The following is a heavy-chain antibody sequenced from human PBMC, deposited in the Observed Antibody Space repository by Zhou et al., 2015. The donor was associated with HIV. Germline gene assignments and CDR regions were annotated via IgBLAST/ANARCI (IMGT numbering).Heavy chain of an antibody. CDR3: AKDGGVGAPVEDAFDY. CDR2: ISWNSGSI. V-gene: IGHV3-9*01. CDR1: GFTFDDYA. Sequence: EVQLVESGGGLVQPGRSLRLSCAASGFTFDDYAMHWVRQAPGKGLEWVSGISWNSGSIGYADSVKGRFTISRDNAKNSLYLQMNSLRAEDTALYYCAKDGGVGAPVEDAFDYLGPRDNGTPSL. D-gene: IGHD1-26*01. J-gene: IGHJ3*02.